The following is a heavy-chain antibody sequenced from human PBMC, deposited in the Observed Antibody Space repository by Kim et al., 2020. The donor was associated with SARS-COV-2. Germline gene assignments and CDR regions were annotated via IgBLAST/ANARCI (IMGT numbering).Heavy chain of an antibody. Sequence: SVKDRFTIHGDESRDTLYLQMNSLRAEDTAVYYCARDKGNGDYVDWYFDLWGRGTLVTVSS. CDR3: ARDKGNGDYVDWYFDL. D-gene: IGHD4-17*01. V-gene: IGHV3-30*07. J-gene: IGHJ2*01.